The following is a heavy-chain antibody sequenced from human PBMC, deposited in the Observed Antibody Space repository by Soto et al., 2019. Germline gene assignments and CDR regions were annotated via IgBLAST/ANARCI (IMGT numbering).Heavy chain of an antibody. Sequence: QVQLQESGPGLVKPSQTLSLTCTVSGGSISSGGYYWSWIRQHPGKGLEWIGYLYYSGSTYYNPFLKSPVTISVDTSKNQFSLKLSSVTAADTAVYYCARDSVYRSRGYYYGMDVWGQGTTVTVSS. CDR1: GGSISSGGYY. CDR2: LYYSGST. D-gene: IGHD2-8*01. J-gene: IGHJ6*02. CDR3: ARDSVYRSRGYYYGMDV. V-gene: IGHV4-31*01.